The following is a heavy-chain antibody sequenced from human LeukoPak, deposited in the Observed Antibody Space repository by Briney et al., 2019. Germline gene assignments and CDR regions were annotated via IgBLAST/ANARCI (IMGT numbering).Heavy chain of an antibody. D-gene: IGHD6-13*01. CDR3: AGRIAAAGKNPNFDY. J-gene: IGHJ4*02. V-gene: IGHV4-59*08. Sequence: SETQSLTCTVSGGSISSYYWSWIRQPPGKGLEWIGYIYYSGSTNYNPSLKSRVTISVDTSKNQFSLKLSSVTAAATAVYYCAGRIAAAGKNPNFDYWGQGTLVTVSS. CDR2: IYYSGST. CDR1: GGSISSYY.